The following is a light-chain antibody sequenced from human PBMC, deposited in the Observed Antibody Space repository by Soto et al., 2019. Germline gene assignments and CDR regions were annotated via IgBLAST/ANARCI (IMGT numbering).Light chain of an antibody. J-gene: IGKJ3*01. Sequence: EIVLTQSPGTLSLSPGERATLSCRASQSVSSNYLAWYQQKPGQAPRLLIYGASSGATDIPDRFSGSGSGTDSTLTISRLEPEDFAVYYCQQYGSSPFTFGPGTTVDMK. V-gene: IGKV3-20*01. CDR3: QQYGSSPFT. CDR2: GAS. CDR1: QSVSSNY.